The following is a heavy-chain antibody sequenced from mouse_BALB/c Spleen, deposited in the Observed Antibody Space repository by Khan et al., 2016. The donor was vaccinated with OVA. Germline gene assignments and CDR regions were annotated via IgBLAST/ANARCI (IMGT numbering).Heavy chain of an antibody. Sequence: QVRLQQSGAELVNPGASVKLSCKASGYTFISYYIYWVKQRPGQGLEWIGEINPSNDITDFNEKFKNKATLTVVKSSSTAYMQLSSLTSEDSAVYYCSSSYQFAYWGQGTLVTVSA. D-gene: IGHD2-10*01. J-gene: IGHJ3*01. CDR3: SSSYQFAY. CDR1: GYTFISYY. CDR2: INPSNDIT. V-gene: IGHV1S81*02.